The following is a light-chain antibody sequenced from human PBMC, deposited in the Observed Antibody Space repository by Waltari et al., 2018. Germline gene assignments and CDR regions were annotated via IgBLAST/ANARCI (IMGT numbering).Light chain of an antibody. V-gene: IGLV1-40*01. CDR1: GSNIGAGYD. CDR3: QSYDTSLSVV. J-gene: IGLJ2*01. CDR2: GVN. Sequence: QSVLTQPPSVSGAPGQRVTISCTGGGSNIGAGYDVPWYRQLPGKAPELLIYGVNNRPPGVPDRFFGSLSGTSASLAITGLQAEDEADDYCQSYDTSLSVVFGGGTKLTV.